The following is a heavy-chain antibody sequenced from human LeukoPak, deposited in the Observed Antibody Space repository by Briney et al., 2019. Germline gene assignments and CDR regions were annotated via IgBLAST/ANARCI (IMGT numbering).Heavy chain of an antibody. J-gene: IGHJ6*04. CDR2: IVDSGGST. D-gene: IGHD6-6*01. Sequence: GGSMRLSWAASGFTFSNHAMSWVRQAPGKGLEWVSFIVDSGGSTYYADSVKGRFTISRDNSKNTLYLQMNSLRADDTAVYHCAKGGASSPYTYIDVWGKGTTVIVSS. CDR1: GFTFSNHA. V-gene: IGHV3-23*01. CDR3: AKGGASSPYTYIDV.